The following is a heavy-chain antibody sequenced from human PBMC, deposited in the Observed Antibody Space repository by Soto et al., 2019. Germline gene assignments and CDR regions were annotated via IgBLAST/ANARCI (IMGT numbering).Heavy chain of an antibody. D-gene: IGHD3-22*01. J-gene: IGHJ5*02. V-gene: IGHV5-51*01. CDR3: ARHGGDYYDSSGYYGWFDP. CDR1: GYSFTSYW. Sequence: LGESLKISCKGSGYSFTSYWIGWVRQMPGKGLEWMGIIYPGDSDTRYSPSFQGQVTISADKSISTAYLQWSSLKASDTAMYYCARHGGDYYDSSGYYGWFDPWGQGTLVTVS. CDR2: IYPGDSDT.